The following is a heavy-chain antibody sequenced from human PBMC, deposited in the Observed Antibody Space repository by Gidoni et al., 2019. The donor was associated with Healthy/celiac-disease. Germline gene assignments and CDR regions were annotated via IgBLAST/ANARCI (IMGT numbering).Heavy chain of an antibody. CDR2: INHSGST. J-gene: IGHJ6*02. CDR3: ARLDYVRYYYYGMDV. V-gene: IGHV4-34*01. Sequence: QVQLQQWGAGLLKPSEPLSITCAVYGGSFSGYYWSWIRQPPGKGLEWIGEINHSGSTNYNPSLKSRVTISVDTSKNQFSLKLSSVPAADTAVYYCARLDYVRYYYYGMDVWGQGTTVTVSS. CDR1: GGSFSGYY. D-gene: IGHD3-16*01.